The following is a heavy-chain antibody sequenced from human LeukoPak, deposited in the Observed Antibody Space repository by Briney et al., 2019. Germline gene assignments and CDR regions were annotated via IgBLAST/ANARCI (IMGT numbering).Heavy chain of an antibody. J-gene: IGHJ4*02. CDR3: ARVLKSSGWYGGLGY. CDR2: IYYSGST. CDR1: GGSISSYY. V-gene: IGHV4-59*01. Sequence: SETLSLTCTVSGGSISSYYWSWIRQPPGKGLEWIGYIYYSGSTNYNPSLKSRVTISVDTSKNQFSLKLSSVTAADTAVYYCARVLKSSGWYGGLGYWGQGTLVTVSS. D-gene: IGHD6-19*01.